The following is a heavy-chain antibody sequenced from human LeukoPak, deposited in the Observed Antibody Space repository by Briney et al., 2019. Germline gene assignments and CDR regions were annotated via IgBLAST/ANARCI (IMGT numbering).Heavy chain of an antibody. V-gene: IGHV3-30-3*01. CDR3: ARDLVA. CDR2: ISNDANNE. D-gene: IGHD2-21*01. CDR1: GFSFSSYA. Sequence: PGGSLRLSCAASGFSFSSYAMHWVRQTPGKGLDWVAVISNDANNEYYADSVKGRFTIFRDNAKNSLYLQMNSLRAEDTAVYYCARDLVAGGQGTLVTVSS. J-gene: IGHJ4*02.